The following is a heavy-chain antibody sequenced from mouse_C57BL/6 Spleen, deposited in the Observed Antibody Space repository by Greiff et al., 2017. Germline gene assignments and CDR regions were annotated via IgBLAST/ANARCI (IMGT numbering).Heavy chain of an antibody. D-gene: IGHD4-1*01. J-gene: IGHJ2*01. V-gene: IGHV14-4*01. CDR3: TTLGRDY. CDR2: IDPENGDT. Sequence: VQLQQSGAELVRPGASVKLSCTASGFNIKDDYMHWVKQRPEQGLEWIGWIDPENGDTEYASKFQGKATITADTSSNTAYLQLSSLTSEDTAVXYCTTLGRDYWGQGTTLTVSS. CDR1: GFNIKDDY.